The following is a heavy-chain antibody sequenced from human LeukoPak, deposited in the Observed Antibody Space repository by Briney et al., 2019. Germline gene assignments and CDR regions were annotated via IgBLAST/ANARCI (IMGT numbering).Heavy chain of an antibody. CDR2: ISSSGSTI. J-gene: IGHJ4*02. Sequence: GGSLRLSCAASGFTFSSYEMNWVRQAPGKGLEWVSYISSSGSTIYYADSVKGRFTISRDNAKNSLYLQMNSLRAEDTAVYYCATSWFGDYYFDYWGQGTLVTVPS. D-gene: IGHD3-10*01. V-gene: IGHV3-48*03. CDR1: GFTFSSYE. CDR3: ATSWFGDYYFDY.